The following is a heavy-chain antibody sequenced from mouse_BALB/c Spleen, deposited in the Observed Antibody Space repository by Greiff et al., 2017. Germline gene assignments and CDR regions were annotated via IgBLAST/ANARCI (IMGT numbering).Heavy chain of an antibody. CDR3: ARDLYGNYWFAY. Sequence: VQLQESGAELVRPGTSVKMSCKAAGYTFTNYWIGWVQQRPGHGLEWIGDIYPGGGYTNYNEKFKGKATLTADTSSSTAYMQLSSLTSEDSAIYYCARDLYGNYWFAYWGQGTLVTVSA. CDR1: GYTFTNYW. D-gene: IGHD2-1*01. V-gene: IGHV1-63*02. J-gene: IGHJ3*01. CDR2: IYPGGGYT.